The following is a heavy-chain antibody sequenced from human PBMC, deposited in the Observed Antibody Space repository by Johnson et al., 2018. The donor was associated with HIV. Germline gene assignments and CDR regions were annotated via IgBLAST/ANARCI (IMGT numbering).Heavy chain of an antibody. CDR2: ISSNGGST. CDR1: GFTFSSYA. D-gene: IGHD3-3*01. CDR3: ARARGDFWSGYPAFDI. J-gene: IGHJ3*02. V-gene: IGHV3-64*01. Sequence: VQLVESGGGLVQPGGSLRLSCAASGFTFSSYAMSWVRQAPGKGLEYVSAISSNGGSTYYANSVKGRFTISRDNSKNTLYLQMGSLRAEDMAVYYCARARGDFWSGYPAFDIWGQGTMVTVSS.